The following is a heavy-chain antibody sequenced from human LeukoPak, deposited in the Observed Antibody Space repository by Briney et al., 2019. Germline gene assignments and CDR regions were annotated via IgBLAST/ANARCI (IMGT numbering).Heavy chain of an antibody. CDR3: ARTDSSGYYQDY. V-gene: IGHV1-2*02. CDR1: GYTFTCYY. J-gene: IGHJ4*02. D-gene: IGHD3-22*01. CDR2: INPNSGGT. Sequence: GASVKVSCKASGYTFTCYYMHWVRQAPGQGLEWMGWINPNSGGTNYAQEFQGRVTMTRDTSISTAYMELSRLRSDDTAVYYCARTDSSGYYQDYWGQGTLVTVSS.